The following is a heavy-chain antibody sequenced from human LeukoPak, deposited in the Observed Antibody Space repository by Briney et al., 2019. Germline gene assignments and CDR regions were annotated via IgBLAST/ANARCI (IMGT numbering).Heavy chain of an antibody. CDR1: GFTFSSYA. CDR3: AKDLPAAYFDC. Sequence: GGSLRLSCAASGFTFSSYAMHWVRQAPGKGLEWVAVISYDGSNKYYADSVKGRFTISRDNSKNTLYLQMNSLRAEDTAVYYCAKDLPAAYFDCWGQGTLVTVSS. J-gene: IGHJ4*02. CDR2: ISYDGSNK. D-gene: IGHD2-2*01. V-gene: IGHV3-30-3*01.